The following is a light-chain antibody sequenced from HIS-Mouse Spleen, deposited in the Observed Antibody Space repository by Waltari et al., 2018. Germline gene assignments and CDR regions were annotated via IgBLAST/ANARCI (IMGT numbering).Light chain of an antibody. Sequence: QSVLTQPPSASGTPGQRVTISCSGSSSNIGSNTVNWYQQLPGTAPKLLLDSNNQRPSGVPDRFSGSKSGTSASRAISGLQSEDEADYYCAAWDDSLNGPVFGGGTKLTVL. J-gene: IGLJ3*02. V-gene: IGLV1-44*01. CDR2: SNN. CDR1: SSNIGSNT. CDR3: AAWDDSLNGPV.